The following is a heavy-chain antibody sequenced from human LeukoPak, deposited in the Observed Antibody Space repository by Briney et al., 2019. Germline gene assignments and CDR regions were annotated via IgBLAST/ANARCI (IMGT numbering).Heavy chain of an antibody. D-gene: IGHD6-13*01. Sequence: SQTLSLTCAISGDSVSGNSAAWNWIRQSPSRGLEWLGRTYYRSKWYNDYEVSVKSRITIKPDTSKNQFSLQLNSVTPEDTAVYYCARGFIYGYSSSWLRYWGQGTLVTVSS. J-gene: IGHJ4*02. V-gene: IGHV6-1*01. CDR2: TYYRSKWYN. CDR1: GDSVSGNSAA. CDR3: ARGFIYGYSSSWLRY.